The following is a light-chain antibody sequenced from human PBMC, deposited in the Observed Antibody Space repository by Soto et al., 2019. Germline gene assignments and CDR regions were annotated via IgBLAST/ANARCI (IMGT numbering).Light chain of an antibody. J-gene: IGLJ1*01. V-gene: IGLV2-14*01. CDR2: DVS. CDR1: SSDVGAYKY. Sequence: QSVLTQPASVSGSPGQSITISCTGTSSDVGAYKYVSWYQQHPGKAPKLMIYDVSNRPSGVSNRFSGSKSGNTASLTISGLQAEDEADYYCSSYRSSSTLDVFGTGTKVTVL. CDR3: SSYRSSSTLDV.